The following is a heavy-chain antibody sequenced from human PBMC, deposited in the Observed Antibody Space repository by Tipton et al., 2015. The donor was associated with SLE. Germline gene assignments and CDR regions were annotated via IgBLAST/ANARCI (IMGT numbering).Heavy chain of an antibody. J-gene: IGHJ3*01. D-gene: IGHD3-22*01. CDR1: GFTFSNYA. Sequence: SLRLSCAASGFTFSNYAMHWVRQAPGKGLEWVAVISYDGTYKYYADSVQGRFTISRDNAKNTLFLQMNSLRAEDTAVYYRAKEEDYYDNSGSYAFDVWGQGTMVSVSS. V-gene: IGHV3-30*04. CDR2: ISYDGTYK. CDR3: AKEEDYYDNSGSYAFDV.